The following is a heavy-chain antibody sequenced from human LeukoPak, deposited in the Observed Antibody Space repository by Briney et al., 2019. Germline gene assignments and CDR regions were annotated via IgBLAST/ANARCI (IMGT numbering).Heavy chain of an antibody. CDR2: IIPISGIA. CDR3: ARAYSSGLINY. Sequence: GASVKVSCKASGGTFSSYAISWVRQAPGQGLEWMGRIIPISGIANYAQKFQGRVTITADKSTSTAYMELSSLRSEDTAVYYCARAYSSGLINYWGQGTLVTVSS. J-gene: IGHJ4*02. CDR1: GGTFSSYA. D-gene: IGHD3-22*01. V-gene: IGHV1-69*04.